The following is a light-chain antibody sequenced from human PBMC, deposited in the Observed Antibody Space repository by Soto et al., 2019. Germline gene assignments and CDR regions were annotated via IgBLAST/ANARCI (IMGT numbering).Light chain of an antibody. V-gene: IGLV1-40*01. CDR1: SSNIGAGDD. Sequence: QSVLTQPPSVPGAPGQRVTISCTGSSSNIGAGDDGHWYQKLPGTAPKLLIYDNKYRPSGVPDRFSGSKSGTSASLAITGLQAEDGADYYCQSYDSSLRVIFGGGTKVTVL. J-gene: IGLJ2*01. CDR3: QSYDSSLRVI. CDR2: DNK.